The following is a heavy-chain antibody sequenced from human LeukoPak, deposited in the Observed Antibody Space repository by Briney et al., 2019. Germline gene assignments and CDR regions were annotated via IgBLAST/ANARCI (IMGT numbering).Heavy chain of an antibody. CDR1: GGSISSYY. Sequence: PSETLSLTCTVSGGSISSYYWSWIRQPPGKGLEWIGYIYYSGSTNYNPSLKSRVTISVDTSKNQFSLKLSSVTAADTAVYYCARDHGLTGIDYWGQGTLVTGSS. J-gene: IGHJ4*02. D-gene: IGHD3-10*01. CDR2: IYYSGST. V-gene: IGHV4-59*01. CDR3: ARDHGLTGIDY.